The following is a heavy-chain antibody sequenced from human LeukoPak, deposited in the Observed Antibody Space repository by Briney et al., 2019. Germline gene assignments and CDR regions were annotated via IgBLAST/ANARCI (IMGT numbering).Heavy chain of an antibody. CDR1: GCTFSSYS. Sequence: GGALRLSCAASGCTFSSYSMNWVRQAPGKGLEWVSSISSSSSYIYYADSVKGRFTISRDNDKNSLYLQMNSLRAEDTAVYYCARGCGTSCYAFDYWGEGTLVTVSS. V-gene: IGHV3-21*01. J-gene: IGHJ4*02. CDR3: ARGCGTSCYAFDY. D-gene: IGHD2-2*01. CDR2: ISSSSSYI.